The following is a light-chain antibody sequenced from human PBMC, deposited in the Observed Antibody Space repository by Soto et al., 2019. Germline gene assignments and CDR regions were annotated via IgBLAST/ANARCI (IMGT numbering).Light chain of an antibody. CDR1: LTVLYSSNNKNH. CDR3: QQYYSTPWT. CDR2: WAS. V-gene: IGKV4-1*01. J-gene: IGKJ1*01. Sequence: DFVMTQSPDSLAVSLGERATINCKSSLTVLYSSNNKNHLAWYQQKPGQPPKLLIYWASTRESGVPDRFSGSGSVTDFTLTINSLQAEDVAVYYCQQYYSTPWTFGQGTKVEIK.